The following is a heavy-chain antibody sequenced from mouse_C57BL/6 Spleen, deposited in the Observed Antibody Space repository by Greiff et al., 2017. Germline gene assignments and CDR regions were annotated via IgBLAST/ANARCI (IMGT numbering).Heavy chain of an antibody. V-gene: IGHV5-16*01. J-gene: IGHJ1*03. CDR2: INYDGSST. CDR3: ARETGSSHGYFDV. CDR1: GFTFSDYC. D-gene: IGHD1-1*01. Sequence: EVMLVESEGGLVQPGSSMKLSCTASGFTFSDYCMAWVRQVPEKGLEWVANINYDGSSTYYLDSLKSRFIISRDNAKNILYLQMSSLKSEDTATYYCARETGSSHGYFDVWGTGTTVTVSS.